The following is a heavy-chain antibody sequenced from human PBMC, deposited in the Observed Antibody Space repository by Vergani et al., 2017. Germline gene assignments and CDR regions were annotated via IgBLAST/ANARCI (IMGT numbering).Heavy chain of an antibody. CDR3: TKDILRGNYGDYVNGFDI. CDR1: GYTFTSYY. CDR2: IIPIFGTA. Sequence: QVQLVQSGAEVKKPGASVKVSCKASGYTFTSYYMHWVRQAPGQGLEWMGGIIPIFGTANYAQKFQGRVTITADESTSTAYMELSSLRSEDTALYYCTKDILRGNYGDYVNGFDIWGQGTMVTVSS. D-gene: IGHD4-17*01. J-gene: IGHJ3*02. V-gene: IGHV1-69*01.